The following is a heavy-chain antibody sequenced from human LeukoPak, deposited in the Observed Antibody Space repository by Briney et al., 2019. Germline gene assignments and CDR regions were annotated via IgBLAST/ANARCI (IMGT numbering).Heavy chain of an antibody. V-gene: IGHV1-69*05. J-gene: IGHJ4*02. CDR1: GGTFSSYA. CDR2: IIPKFGTA. CDR3: AGDRDCSSTSCFSWLDY. Sequence: SVKVSCKASGGTFSSYAISWVRQAPGQGLEWMGGIIPKFGTAKYAEKFQGRVTITTDESTSTVYMELSSLRSEDTAVYYCAGDRDCSSTSCFSWLDYWGQGTLVTVSS. D-gene: IGHD2-2*01.